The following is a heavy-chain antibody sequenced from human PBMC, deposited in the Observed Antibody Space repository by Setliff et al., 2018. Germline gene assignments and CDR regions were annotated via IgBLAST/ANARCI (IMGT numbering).Heavy chain of an antibody. D-gene: IGHD5-18*01. J-gene: IGHJ4*02. CDR1: GYTFTGYY. Sequence: ASVKVSCKASGYTFTGYYMHWARQAPGQGLEWMGWINPNNGDRKSAQKFQGRLTMTRDTSISTAYMELSSLRSDDTAVYYCARQPVDTVMVTFDYWGQGTLVTVSS. CDR2: INPNNGDR. V-gene: IGHV1-2*02. CDR3: ARQPVDTVMVTFDY.